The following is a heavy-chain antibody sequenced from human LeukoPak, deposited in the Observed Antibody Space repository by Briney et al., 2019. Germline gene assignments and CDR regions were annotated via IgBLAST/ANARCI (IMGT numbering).Heavy chain of an antibody. J-gene: IGHJ4*02. D-gene: IGHD1-26*01. V-gene: IGHV4-4*02. CDR1: GGSITTTNY. CDR2: ISLSGYT. CDR3: SRESGPYSPFGH. Sequence: SETLSLTCGVSGGSITTTNYWSWVRQSPGGGLEWIGEISLSGYTGFNPSLRGRVTTSLDESKNHLSLTLTSVTAADTAIYYCSRESGPYSPFGHWGQGILVTVTT.